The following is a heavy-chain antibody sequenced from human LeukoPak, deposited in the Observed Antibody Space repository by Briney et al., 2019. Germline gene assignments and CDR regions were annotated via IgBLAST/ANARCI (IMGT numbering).Heavy chain of an antibody. J-gene: IGHJ4*02. Sequence: SETLSLTCTVSGGSISSGSYYWSWIRQPAGKGLEWIGRIYTSGSTNYNPSLKSRVTISVDTSKNQFSLKLSSVTAADTAVYYCASGSRWGQGTLVTVSS. CDR1: GGSISSGSYY. CDR2: IYTSGST. V-gene: IGHV4-61*02. D-gene: IGHD1-1*01. CDR3: ASGSR.